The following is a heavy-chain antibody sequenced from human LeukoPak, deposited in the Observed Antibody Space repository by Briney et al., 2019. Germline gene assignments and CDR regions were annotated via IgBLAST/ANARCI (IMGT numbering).Heavy chain of an antibody. J-gene: IGHJ6*03. CDR3: ARVGRDVLRFLEWLPGYYYMDV. Sequence: SETLSLTCSVSGDSISRYYWSWLRQSPEKGLEWIGYIYYNGSTNYNPSLKSRVTISVDTSKNQFSLKLSSVTAADTAVYYCARVGRDVLRFLEWLPGYYYMDVWGKGTTVTVSS. D-gene: IGHD3-3*01. CDR2: IYYNGST. V-gene: IGHV4-59*01. CDR1: GDSISRYY.